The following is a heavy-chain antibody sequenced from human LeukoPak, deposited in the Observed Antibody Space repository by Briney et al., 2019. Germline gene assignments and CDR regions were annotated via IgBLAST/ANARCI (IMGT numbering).Heavy chain of an antibody. CDR1: GGTFSSYA. V-gene: IGHV1-69*05. CDR2: IIPIFGTA. CDR3: ARTITIFGATHYFGY. D-gene: IGHD3-3*01. J-gene: IGHJ4*02. Sequence: SVKVSCKASGGTFSSYAISWVRQAPGQGLEWMGGIIPIFGTANYAQKFQGRVTITTDESTSTAYMELSSLRSEDTAVYYCARTITIFGATHYFGYWGQGTLVTVSS.